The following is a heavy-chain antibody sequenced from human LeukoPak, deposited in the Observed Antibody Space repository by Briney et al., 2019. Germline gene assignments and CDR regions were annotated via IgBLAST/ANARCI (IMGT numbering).Heavy chain of an antibody. Sequence: GGSLRLSCAASGFTFSDYYMSWIRQAPGKGLEWVSYISSSGSTIYYADSVKGRFTISRDNAKNSLYLQINSLRAEDTAVDYCARAGTYDFWSGPENYYYYMDVWGKGTTVTVSS. V-gene: IGHV3-11*01. CDR3: ARAGTYDFWSGPENYYYYMDV. CDR1: GFTFSDYY. CDR2: ISSSGSTI. D-gene: IGHD3-3*01. J-gene: IGHJ6*03.